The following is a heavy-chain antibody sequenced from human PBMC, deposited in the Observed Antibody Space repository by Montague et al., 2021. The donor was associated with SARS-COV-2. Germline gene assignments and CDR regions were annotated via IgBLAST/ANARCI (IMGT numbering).Heavy chain of an antibody. CDR1: GASVRTYY. D-gene: IGHD5-12*01. J-gene: IGHJ6*02. CDR3: ARDGADYSFAYYHEMDV. CDR2: LYTSGST. Sequence: SETLSLTCTVSGASVRTYYWRWIRQSAGKTLEWMGRLYTSGSTYYNPSFKSRVTMSLDTSKNLFSLNLSSMTAADTAVYYCARDGADYSFAYYHEMDVWGQGIAVTVSS. V-gene: IGHV4-4*07.